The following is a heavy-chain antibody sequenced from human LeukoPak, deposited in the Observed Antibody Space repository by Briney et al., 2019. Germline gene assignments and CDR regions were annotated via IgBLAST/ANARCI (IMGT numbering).Heavy chain of an antibody. CDR2: IKSKTDGGTT. J-gene: IGHJ4*02. CDR1: GFTFSNAW. D-gene: IGHD5-24*01. Sequence: GGSLRLSCAASGFTFSNAWMSWVRQAPGKGLEWVGRIKSKTDGGTTDYAAPVKGRLTISRDDSKNTLYLQMNSLKTEDTAVYYCTTRDGYNSDVDYWGQGTLVTVSS. CDR3: TTRDGYNSDVDY. V-gene: IGHV3-15*01.